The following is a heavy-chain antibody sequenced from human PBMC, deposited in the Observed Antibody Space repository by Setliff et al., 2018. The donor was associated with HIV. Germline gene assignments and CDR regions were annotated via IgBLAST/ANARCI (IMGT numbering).Heavy chain of an antibody. CDR1: GGSISTSRYY. D-gene: IGHD5-12*01. CDR2: IYTDGST. Sequence: KTSETLSLTCTVSGGSISTSRYYWSWIRQPAGKGLEWIGHIYTDGSTNYNPSLGTRITISVDTSKNQFSLTLRSVTAADTAVYYCARQVSIPGVAITPVDYWGQGALVTVSS. V-gene: IGHV4-61*09. CDR3: ARQVSIPGVAITPVDY. J-gene: IGHJ4*02.